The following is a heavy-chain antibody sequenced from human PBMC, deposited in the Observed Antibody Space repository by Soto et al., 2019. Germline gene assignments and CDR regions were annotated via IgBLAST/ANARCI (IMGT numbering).Heavy chain of an antibody. CDR1: GFTFNIYG. CDR2: ISYDGSNQ. J-gene: IGHJ4*02. Sequence: PGGSLRLSCAASGFTFNIYGMHWVRQAPDKGLEWVALISYDGSNQYYADSVKGRFTISRDNSKNTLFLQMNSLRADDTAVYYCAKDQASGQGSFDHWGQGALVTVSS. CDR3: AKDQASGQGSFDH. V-gene: IGHV3-30*18.